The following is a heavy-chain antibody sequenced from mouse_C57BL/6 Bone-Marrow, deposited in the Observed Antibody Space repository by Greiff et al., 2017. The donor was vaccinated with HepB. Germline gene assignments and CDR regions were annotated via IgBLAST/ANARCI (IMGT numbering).Heavy chain of an antibody. V-gene: IGHV14-2*01. CDR3: AREGGGYFDV. D-gene: IGHD3-3*01. CDR1: GFNIKDYY. Sequence: VQLQQSGAELVKPGASVKLSCTASGFNIKDYYMHWVKQRTEQGLEWIGRIDPEDGETKYAPNFQGKATITADTSSNTAYLQLSSLTSEDAAVYYCAREGGGYFDVWGRGTTVTVSS. J-gene: IGHJ1*03. CDR2: IDPEDGET.